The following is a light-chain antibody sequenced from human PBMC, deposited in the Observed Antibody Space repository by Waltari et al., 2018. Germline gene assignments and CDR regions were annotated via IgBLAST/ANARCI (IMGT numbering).Light chain of an antibody. Sequence: EVAMTQSPATLSVSPGERATLSCRASDNVRDNLAWYQQKPGQAPRLLIHGASTRATGIPARFSGSGSGTECTLTISSLQSGDIAIYYCQQYNNWPGSFGQGTKVQIK. J-gene: IGKJ1*01. CDR1: DNVRDN. V-gene: IGKV3-15*01. CDR2: GAS. CDR3: QQYNNWPGS.